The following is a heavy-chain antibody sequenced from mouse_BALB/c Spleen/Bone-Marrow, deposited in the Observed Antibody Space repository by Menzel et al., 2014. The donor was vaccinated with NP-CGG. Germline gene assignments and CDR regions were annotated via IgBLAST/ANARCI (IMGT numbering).Heavy chain of an antibody. CDR3: ARDRDYDWYFDV. CDR1: GFTFSSFG. J-gene: IGHJ1*01. Sequence: EVKLMESAGALVQPGGSRKLSCTASGFTFSSFGMHWVRQAPEKGLEWVAYISSDSDTIYYADTVKGRFTISRDNPKNTLFMQMNSLRSEDPDMYYCARDRDYDWYFDVWGAGPPVTVSS. D-gene: IGHD2-4*01. V-gene: IGHV5-17*02. CDR2: ISSDSDTI.